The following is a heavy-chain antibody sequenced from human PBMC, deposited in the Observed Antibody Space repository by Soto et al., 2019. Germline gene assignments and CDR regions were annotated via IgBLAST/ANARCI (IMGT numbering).Heavy chain of an antibody. CDR1: AYTFTNYP. CDR3: SRQGLHDLLTGFYAFDI. J-gene: IGHJ3*02. D-gene: IGHD3-9*01. CDR2: ISSYNGNT. Sequence: QGQLVQSGPEVKKPGASVRVSCKASAYTFTNYPISWVRQAPGQGLEWMGWISSYNGNTDYAQRVQDRVTMTRDTSTTTVYMQLRSLRSVDTTVYYCSRQGLHDLLTGFYAFDISGQGTMVIVSS. V-gene: IGHV1-18*01.